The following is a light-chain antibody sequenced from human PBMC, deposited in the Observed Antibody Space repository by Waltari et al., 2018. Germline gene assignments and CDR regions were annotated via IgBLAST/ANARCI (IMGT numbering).Light chain of an antibody. J-gene: IGKJ1*01. CDR1: HGLFYSPNHKNF. CDR3: QKYSTFPVT. CDR2: WAS. Sequence: DTVLTHSPDSLSVSLGERATLNCKSRHGLFYSPNHKNFLTWYQQKSGTPPKLLIYWASTRESGVPDRFSGSESGTDFTLTISSLQAEDVAVYYCQKYSTFPVTFCQGTKVEIK. V-gene: IGKV4-1*01.